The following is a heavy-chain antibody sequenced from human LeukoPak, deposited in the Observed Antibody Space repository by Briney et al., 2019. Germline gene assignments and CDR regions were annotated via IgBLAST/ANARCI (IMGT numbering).Heavy chain of an antibody. CDR1: GFTLSSYS. D-gene: IGHD1-26*01. Sequence: PGGSLRLSCAASGFTLSSYSMNWVRQAPGKGLEWVSSISSSSAYIHYADSVKGRFTISRDNAKNSPYLQMNSLRAEDTAVYYCARDEVGATTDPFDIWGLGTMVTVSS. V-gene: IGHV3-21*01. CDR2: ISSSSAYI. J-gene: IGHJ3*02. CDR3: ARDEVGATTDPFDI.